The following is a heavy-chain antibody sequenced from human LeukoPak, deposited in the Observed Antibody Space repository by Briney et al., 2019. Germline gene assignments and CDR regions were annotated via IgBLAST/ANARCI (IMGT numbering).Heavy chain of an antibody. CDR2: ISSSGSTI. CDR3: ARDQRTYGGDYDDY. J-gene: IGHJ4*02. CDR1: GFTFSSYN. D-gene: IGHD3-10*01. V-gene: IGHV3-48*04. Sequence: GGSLRLSCAASGFTFSSYNMNWVRQAPGKGLEWVSYISSSGSTIYYADSVKGRFTISRDNAKNSLYLQMNSLRAEDTAVYYCARDQRTYGGDYDDYWGQGTLVTVSS.